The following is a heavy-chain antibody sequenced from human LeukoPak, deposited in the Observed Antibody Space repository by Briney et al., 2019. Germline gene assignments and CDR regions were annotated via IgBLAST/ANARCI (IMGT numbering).Heavy chain of an antibody. CDR2: IYYSGST. CDR3: ARHDYDSSGHRRDYYFDY. CDR1: GGSISSGGYY. D-gene: IGHD3-22*01. Sequence: SQTLSLTCTVSGGSISSGGYYWSWIRQPPGEGLEWIGYIYYSGSTYYHPSLKSRVTISLDTSKNQFSLKLSSVTAADTAVYYCARHDYDSSGHRRDYYFDYWSQGTLVTVSS. J-gene: IGHJ4*02. V-gene: IGHV4-30-4*01.